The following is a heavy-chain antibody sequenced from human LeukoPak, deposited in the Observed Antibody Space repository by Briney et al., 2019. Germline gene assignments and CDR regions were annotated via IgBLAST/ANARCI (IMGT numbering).Heavy chain of an antibody. Sequence: GGSLRLSCAAAGFIFRNYWMGWVRQAPVKGLEWVANINEDGNEKYYVDSVKGRFIISRDNAKNSLYLQMNILRAEDTAVFYCLSGSGHCGQGTLVTVSS. J-gene: IGHJ4*02. D-gene: IGHD3-10*01. V-gene: IGHV3-7*01. CDR3: LSGSGH. CDR1: GFIFRNYW. CDR2: INEDGNEK.